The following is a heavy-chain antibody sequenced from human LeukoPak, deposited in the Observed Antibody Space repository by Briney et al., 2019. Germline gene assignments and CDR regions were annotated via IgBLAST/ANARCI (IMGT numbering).Heavy chain of an antibody. CDR2: MNHSGST. J-gene: IGHJ6*02. D-gene: IGHD2-2*01. CDR1: GGSFSGYY. Sequence: PSETLSLTCAVYGGSFSGYYWSWVRQPPGKGLEWIGGMNHSGSTNYNPSLKRRVTMSVATSKNPSSLQLSSVTAADTAVYYCARGGVSVVPAAPTHYGMDVWGQGTTVTVSS. V-gene: IGHV4-34*01. CDR3: ARGGVSVVPAAPTHYGMDV.